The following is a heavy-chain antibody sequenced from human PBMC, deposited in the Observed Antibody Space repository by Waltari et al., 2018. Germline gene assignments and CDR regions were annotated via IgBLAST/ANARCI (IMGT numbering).Heavy chain of an antibody. CDR1: GFTFSDHS. CDR2: ISSGSTYI. V-gene: IGHV3-21*02. CDR3: ARANSRHTQEYHGMDV. J-gene: IGHJ6*02. Sequence: EVQLVASGGGLVKPGGSLRRSCEASGFTFSDHSTHWVRQAPGKGLEWVSSISSGSTYIFYSDVVKGRFFISRDNANNSLYLQMNSLTAEDTAVYYCARANSRHTQEYHGMDVWGQGTTITVSS. D-gene: IGHD6-6*01.